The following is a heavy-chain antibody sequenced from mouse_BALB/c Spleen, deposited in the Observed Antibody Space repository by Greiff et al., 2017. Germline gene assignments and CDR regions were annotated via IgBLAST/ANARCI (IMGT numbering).Heavy chain of an antibody. Sequence: QVQLQQSGAELARPGASVKMSCKASGYTFTSYTMHWVKQRPGQGLEWIGYINPSSGYTNYNQKFKDKATLTADKSSSTAYMQLSSLTSEDSAVYYCARGGILPYYFDYWGQGTTLTGSS. CDR3: ARGGILPYYFDY. CDR1: GYTFTSYT. CDR2: INPSSGYT. V-gene: IGHV1-4*01. J-gene: IGHJ2*01.